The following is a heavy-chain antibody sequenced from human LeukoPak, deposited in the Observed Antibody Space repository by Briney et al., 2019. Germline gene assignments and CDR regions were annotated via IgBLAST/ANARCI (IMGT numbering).Heavy chain of an antibody. CDR3: ARYLRYSWYFDL. D-gene: IGHD1-26*01. CDR2: ISSRNTI. Sequence: GGSLRLSCAASGFTFSDYYMSWIRQAPGKGLEWVSYISSRNTIYYADSVKGRFTISRDNAKNSLYLQMNSLRAEDTAVYYCARYLRYSWYFDLWGRGTLVTVSS. V-gene: IGHV3-11*01. CDR1: GFTFSDYY. J-gene: IGHJ2*01.